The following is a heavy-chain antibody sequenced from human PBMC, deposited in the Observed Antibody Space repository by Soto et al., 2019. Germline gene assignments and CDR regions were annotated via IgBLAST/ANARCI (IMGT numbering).Heavy chain of an antibody. V-gene: IGHV1-24*01. D-gene: IGHD3-22*01. CDR1: GYTLTELS. CDR3: ATTINYYDSSGPNFDY. J-gene: IGHJ4*02. Sequence: GASVKVSCKVSGYTLTELSMHWVRQAPGKGLEWMGGFDPEDGETIYAQKSQGRVTMTEDTSTDTAYMELSSLRSEDTAVYYCATTINYYDSSGPNFDYWGQGTLVTVSS. CDR2: FDPEDGET.